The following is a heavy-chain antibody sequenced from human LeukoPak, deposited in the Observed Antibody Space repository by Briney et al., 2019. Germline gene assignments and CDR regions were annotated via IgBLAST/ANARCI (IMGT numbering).Heavy chain of an antibody. Sequence: GGSLRLSCAASGFTFSSYAMSWVRQAPGEGLEWVSAISGSGGSTYYADSVKGRFTISRDNSKNTLYLQMNSLRAEDTAVYYCAKEQLGGYRSDRGPFDYWGQGTLVTVSS. CDR1: GFTFSSYA. J-gene: IGHJ4*02. CDR2: ISGSGGST. V-gene: IGHV3-23*01. CDR3: AKEQLGGYRSDRGPFDY. D-gene: IGHD6-13*01.